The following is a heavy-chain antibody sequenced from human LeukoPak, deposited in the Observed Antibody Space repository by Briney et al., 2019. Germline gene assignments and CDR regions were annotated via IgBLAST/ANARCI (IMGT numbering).Heavy chain of an antibody. CDR2: IYYSGST. Sequence: SETLSLTCTVSGGSISSGGYYWSWIRQHPGKGLEWIGYIYYSGSTYYNPSLKSRVTISVDTSKNQFSLKLSSVTAADTAVYYCARAPIVATFFDYWGQGTLVTVSP. CDR1: GGSISSGGYY. V-gene: IGHV4-31*03. D-gene: IGHD5-12*01. CDR3: ARAPIVATFFDY. J-gene: IGHJ4*02.